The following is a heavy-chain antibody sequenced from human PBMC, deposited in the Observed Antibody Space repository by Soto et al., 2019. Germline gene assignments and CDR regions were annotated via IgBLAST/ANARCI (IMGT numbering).Heavy chain of an antibody. CDR2: INHSGGT. J-gene: IGHJ6*02. D-gene: IGHD1-26*01. Sequence: ETLSLTVAVYDGSFSGYYGSWIRQLTVKGLEWDGEINHSGGTNYNPSLKGRGTISLDTSKNQFSLKLSSRTAADTAVYYCAKDRGLAESGRWSHYYCGMDVWGQGTTVTVSS. CDR3: AKDRGLAESGRWSHYYCGMDV. CDR1: DGSFSGYY. V-gene: IGHV4-34*01.